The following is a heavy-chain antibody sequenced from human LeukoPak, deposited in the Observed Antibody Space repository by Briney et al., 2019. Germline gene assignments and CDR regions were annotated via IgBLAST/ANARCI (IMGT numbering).Heavy chain of an antibody. CDR1: GGSISSSSYY. CDR3: ARRALRKQYYYDSSGYYYPYYYYYMDV. Sequence: SETLSLTCTVPGGSISSSSYYWGWIRQPPGKGLEWIGGIYYSGSTYYNPSLKSRVTISVDTSKNQFSLKLSSVTAADTAVYYCARRALRKQYYYDSSGYYYPYYYYYMDVWGKGTTVTVSS. J-gene: IGHJ6*03. D-gene: IGHD3-22*01. V-gene: IGHV4-39*01. CDR2: IYYSGST.